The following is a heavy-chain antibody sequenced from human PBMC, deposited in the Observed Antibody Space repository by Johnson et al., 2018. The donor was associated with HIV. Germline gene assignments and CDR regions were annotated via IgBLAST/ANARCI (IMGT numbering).Heavy chain of an antibody. J-gene: IGHJ3*02. D-gene: IGHD2-15*01. CDR3: ARECSGGSCYPLDNDAFDI. CDR2: ISYDGSNK. Sequence: QMQLVESGGGLVQPGWSLRLSCAASGFTVSSNYMSWVRQAPGKGLEWVAVISYDGSNKYFAASVKGRFTISRDNSKNTLYLQMNSLRAEDTAVYYCARECSGGSCYPLDNDAFDICGQGTMVTVSS. CDR1: GFTVSSNY. V-gene: IGHV3-30*03.